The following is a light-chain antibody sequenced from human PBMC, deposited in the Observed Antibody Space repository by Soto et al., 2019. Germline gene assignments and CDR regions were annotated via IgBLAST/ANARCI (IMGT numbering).Light chain of an antibody. J-gene: IGKJ1*01. Sequence: EIVLTQSPATLSLSPGERATLSCRASQSVSSSYLAWYQQKPGQAPRLLIYGASSRATGIPHRFSGSGSGTDFTLTISSLEPEDFAVYYCQQYGSSPTWTFGQGTKVDIK. CDR2: GAS. CDR3: QQYGSSPTWT. CDR1: QSVSSSY. V-gene: IGKV3-20*01.